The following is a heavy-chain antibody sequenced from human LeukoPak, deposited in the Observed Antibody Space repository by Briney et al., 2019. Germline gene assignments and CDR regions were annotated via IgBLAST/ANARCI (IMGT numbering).Heavy chain of an antibody. J-gene: IGHJ6*04. CDR3: AELGITMIGGV. V-gene: IGHV3-48*03. D-gene: IGHD3-10*02. Sequence: GGSLRLSCAASGFTFSSYEMNWVRQAPGKGLEWVSYISSSGSTIYYADSVKGRFTISRDNAKNSLYLQMNSLRAEDTAVYYCAELGITMIGGVWGEGTTVTVSS. CDR2: ISSSGSTI. CDR1: GFTFSSYE.